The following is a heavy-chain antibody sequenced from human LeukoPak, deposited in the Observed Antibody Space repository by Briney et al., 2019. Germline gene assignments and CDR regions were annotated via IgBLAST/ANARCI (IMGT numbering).Heavy chain of an antibody. J-gene: IGHJ6*02. Sequence: SETLSLTCVVYGGSFSGHYWTWIRQRPGKGLEWIGEINLGGSPTYNPSLKSRATISVDTSKNQFSLKLSSVTAADTAVYYCAREGAGYSSGWYNYYYGMDVWGQGTTVTVSS. CDR2: INLGGSP. V-gene: IGHV4-34*01. D-gene: IGHD6-19*01. CDR3: AREGAGYSSGWYNYYYGMDV. CDR1: GGSFSGHY.